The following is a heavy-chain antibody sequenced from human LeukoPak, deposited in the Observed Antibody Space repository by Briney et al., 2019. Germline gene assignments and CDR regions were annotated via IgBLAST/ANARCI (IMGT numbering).Heavy chain of an antibody. CDR2: INHSGST. CDR1: GGSISSSSYY. Sequence: SETLSLTCTVSGGSISSSSYYWGWIRQPPGKGLEWIGEINHSGSTNYNPSLKSRVTISVDTSKNQFSLKLSSVTAADTAVYYCARGLSGVDYWGQGTLVTVSS. J-gene: IGHJ4*02. CDR3: ARGLSGVDY. V-gene: IGHV4-39*07. D-gene: IGHD6-25*01.